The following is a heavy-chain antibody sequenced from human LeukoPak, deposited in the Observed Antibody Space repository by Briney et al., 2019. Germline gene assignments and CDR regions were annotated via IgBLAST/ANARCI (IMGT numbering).Heavy chain of an antibody. CDR2: VSGSGGST. J-gene: IGHJ4*02. V-gene: IGHV3-23*01. Sequence: GSLRLSCAASGFTFSSYAMSWVRQAPGKGLEWVSAVSGSGGSTYYADSVKGRFTISRDNSKNTLYLQMNSPRAEDTAVYYCAKDDEDSSSSDYWGQGTLVTVSS. D-gene: IGHD2-2*01. CDR3: AKDDEDSSSSDY. CDR1: GFTFSSYA.